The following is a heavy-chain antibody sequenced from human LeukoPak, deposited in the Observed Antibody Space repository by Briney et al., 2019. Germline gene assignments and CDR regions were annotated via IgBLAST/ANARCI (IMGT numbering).Heavy chain of an antibody. D-gene: IGHD6-13*01. V-gene: IGHV1-69*05. CDR3: ARPIAAAGNDAFDI. Sequence: SVKVSCXASGGTFSIYAISWVRQARGQGLEWMGRIIPIFGTANYAQKFQGRVTITTDESTSTAYMELSSLRSEDTAVYYCARPIAAAGNDAFDIWGQGTMVTVSS. CDR2: IIPIFGTA. CDR1: GGTFSIYA. J-gene: IGHJ3*02.